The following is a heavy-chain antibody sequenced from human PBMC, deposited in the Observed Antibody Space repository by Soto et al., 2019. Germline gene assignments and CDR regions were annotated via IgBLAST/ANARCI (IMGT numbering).Heavy chain of an antibody. CDR3: ARVCGSGSYIAFDF. J-gene: IGHJ3*01. Sequence: QVQLVQSGAEVKKPGASVKVSCKASGYTFSHYGISWVRQAPGQGLAWMGWISALNGNTKYVDNFQDRVTMTTDTSTNTSYMEVRSLRSDDTAMYYCARVCGSGSYIAFDFWGQGTMVTVSS. V-gene: IGHV1-18*01. CDR2: ISALNGNT. D-gene: IGHD3-10*01. CDR1: GYTFSHYG.